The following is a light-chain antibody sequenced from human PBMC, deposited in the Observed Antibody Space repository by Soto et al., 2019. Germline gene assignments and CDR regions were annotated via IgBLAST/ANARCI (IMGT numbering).Light chain of an antibody. CDR1: QDINKY. V-gene: IGKV1-39*01. CDR2: STS. Sequence: DIQMTQSPPSLAASVGDRVTISCRASQDINKYLNWYQLKEGQAPKLLIYSTSEFQPGVPSRFSGSTSCAQFSLTITGLQPDDSATYYCPQSFKTPFTFGQGT. CDR3: PQSFKTPFT. J-gene: IGKJ2*01.